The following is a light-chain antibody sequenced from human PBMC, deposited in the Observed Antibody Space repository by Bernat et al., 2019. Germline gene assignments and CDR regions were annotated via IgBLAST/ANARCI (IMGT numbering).Light chain of an antibody. CDR1: QSVSSSY. V-gene: IGKV3-20*01. Sequence: EFVLTQSPGTLSLSPGERATLSCRPSQSVSSSYLAWYQQKPGQAPRLLIYGASSRATGIPDRFSGSGSGTDFTLTISRLEPEDFAVYYCQQYGSSPTFGQETRLEI. J-gene: IGKJ5*01. CDR3: QQYGSSPT. CDR2: GAS.